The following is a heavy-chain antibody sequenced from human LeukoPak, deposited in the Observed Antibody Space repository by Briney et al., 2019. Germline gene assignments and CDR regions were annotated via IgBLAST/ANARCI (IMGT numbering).Heavy chain of an antibody. CDR3: ARVGVMVRGPLPMDV. Sequence: NPSETLSLTCTVSGGSISSGSYYWSWIRQPAGKRLEWIGLFDTSGSTNYNPSLRSRATISVDTSKNQFSLKLSSVTAADTAVYYCARVGVMVRGPLPMDVWGKGTTVTVSS. D-gene: IGHD3-10*01. V-gene: IGHV4-61*02. J-gene: IGHJ6*03. CDR1: GGSISSGSYY. CDR2: FDTSGST.